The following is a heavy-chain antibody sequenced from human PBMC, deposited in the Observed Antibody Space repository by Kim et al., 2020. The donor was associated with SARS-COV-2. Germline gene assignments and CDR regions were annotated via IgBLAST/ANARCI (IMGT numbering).Heavy chain of an antibody. CDR1: GGSISSSNW. CDR2: IYHSGST. CDR3: ARSRVVQVGATNVNWYFDL. Sequence: SETLSLTCAVSGGSISSSNWWSWVRQPPGKGLEWIGEIYHSGSTNYNPSLKSRVTISVDKSKNQFSLKLSSVTAADTAVYYCARSRVVQVGATNVNWYFDLWGRGTLVTVSS. D-gene: IGHD1-26*01. J-gene: IGHJ2*01. V-gene: IGHV4-4*02.